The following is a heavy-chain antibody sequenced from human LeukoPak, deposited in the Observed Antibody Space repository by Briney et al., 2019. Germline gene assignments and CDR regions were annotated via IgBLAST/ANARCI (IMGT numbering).Heavy chain of an antibody. V-gene: IGHV4-59*01. Sequence: SETLSLTCTVSGGSISNYYWSWIRQPPGKGLEWIGYIYSSGSTNYNPSLKSRVTISVDTSKNQFSLKLSSVTAADTAVYYCARAVSWTDYYYYMDVWGKGTTVTVSS. CDR1: GGSISNYY. CDR2: IYSSGST. CDR3: ARAVSWTDYYYYMDV. J-gene: IGHJ6*03. D-gene: IGHD6-13*01.